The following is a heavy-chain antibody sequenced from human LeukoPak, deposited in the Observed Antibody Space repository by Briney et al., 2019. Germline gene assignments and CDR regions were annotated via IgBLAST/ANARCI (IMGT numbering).Heavy chain of an antibody. CDR2: IWYDGSNK. CDR1: GFTFSRYG. CDR3: ARDGFFGSGSAGY. Sequence: RGSLRLSCAVSGFTFSRYGMHWVGRAPGKGLEWVGVIWYDGSNKYYADSVKGRFTISRDNSKNTLYLQMNSVRAEDTAVYYCARDGFFGSGSAGYWGQGTLVTVSS. D-gene: IGHD3-10*01. V-gene: IGHV3-33*01. J-gene: IGHJ4*02.